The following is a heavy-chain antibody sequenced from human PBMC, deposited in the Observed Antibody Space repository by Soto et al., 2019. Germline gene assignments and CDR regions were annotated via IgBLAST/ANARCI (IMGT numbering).Heavy chain of an antibody. V-gene: IGHV4-61*01. D-gene: IGHD3-10*01. CDR1: GGTISGRRCR. Sequence: SQTLSLTCTVSGGTISGRRCRWSWIRQTPGKGLEWIGYIYYSGSTNYNPSLKSRVTISVDTSKNQFSLKLSSVTAADMAVYYCARRYGGAFDIWGQGTMVTVSS. J-gene: IGHJ3*02. CDR3: ARRYGGAFDI. CDR2: IYYSGST.